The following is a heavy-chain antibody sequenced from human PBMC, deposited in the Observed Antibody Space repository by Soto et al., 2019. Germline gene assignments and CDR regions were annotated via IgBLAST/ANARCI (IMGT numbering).Heavy chain of an antibody. CDR3: ARGRYCLTGRCFPNWFDS. D-gene: IGHD2-15*01. J-gene: IGHJ5*01. V-gene: IGHV4-30-4*01. CDR2: IYKSATT. CDR1: GDSISTVDYF. Sequence: KTSETLSLTCSVSGDSISTVDYFWAWIRQPPGQALEYIGYIYKSATTYYNPSFESRVAISLNTSKSQLSLNVTSVTAADTAVYFCARGRYCLTGRCFPNWFDSWGQGTLVTVSS.